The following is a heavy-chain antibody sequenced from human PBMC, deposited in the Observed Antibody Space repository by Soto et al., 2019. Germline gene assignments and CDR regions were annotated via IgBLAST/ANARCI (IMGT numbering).Heavy chain of an antibody. Sequence: QVQLQESGPGLVKPSQTLSLTCTVSGGSISSGGYYWSWMRQHPGKGLEWIGYIYYSGSTYYNPSLKSRVTISVDTSKNQFSLKLSSVTAADTAVYYCARYSNWYYFDYWGQGTLVTLSS. J-gene: IGHJ4*02. CDR3: ARYSNWYYFDY. V-gene: IGHV4-31*03. CDR1: GGSISSGGYY. D-gene: IGHD4-4*01. CDR2: IYYSGST.